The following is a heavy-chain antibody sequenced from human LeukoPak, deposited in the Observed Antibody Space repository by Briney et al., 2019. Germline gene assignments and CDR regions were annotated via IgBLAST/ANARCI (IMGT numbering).Heavy chain of an antibody. Sequence: ASVKVSCKASGYTFTDYYIHWVRQTPGQGLEWMGWINPNSGATKYAQKFQGRVTMTRDTSISTVYMELSGLRSADTAIYYCARDRLSPPGKYIYGYGALDYWGQGTLVTVSS. CDR1: GYTFTDYY. D-gene: IGHD5-18*01. J-gene: IGHJ4*02. V-gene: IGHV1-2*02. CDR3: ARDRLSPPGKYIYGYGALDY. CDR2: INPNSGAT.